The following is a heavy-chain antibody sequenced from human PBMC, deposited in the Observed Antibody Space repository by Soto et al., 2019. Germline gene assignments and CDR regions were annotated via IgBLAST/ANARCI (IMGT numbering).Heavy chain of an antibody. CDR1: GFSITNTC. V-gene: IGHV3-15*07. J-gene: IGHJ4*02. D-gene: IGHD3-3*01. Sequence: EVQLVESGGGLVQPGGSLRLSCAASGFSITNTCMHWVRQAPGKGLEWVGRVKSKADGGTADYAAPVKGRFTVSRDDSQNTKYMKMNSLKMEDTAVYYCNSYPDFWGGHTPLWGQGTLVTVSS. CDR3: NSYPDFWGGHTPL. CDR2: VKSKADGGTA.